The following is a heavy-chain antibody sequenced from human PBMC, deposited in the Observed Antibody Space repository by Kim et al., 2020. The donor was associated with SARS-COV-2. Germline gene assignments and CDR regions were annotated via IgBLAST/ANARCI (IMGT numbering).Heavy chain of an antibody. CDR2: ISSDGSIT. CDR1: GFTFSDYY. V-gene: IGHV3-74*01. CDR3: ARGFFRDGFDF. J-gene: IGHJ6*02. Sequence: GGSLRLSCAASGFTFSDYYMNWVRHAPGKGLVWVSRISSDGSITNYADSVKGRFTMSRDNAENTLYLQMNSLRAEDTAVYYCARGFFRDGFDFWGQGTTVTVSS. D-gene: IGHD3-10*01.